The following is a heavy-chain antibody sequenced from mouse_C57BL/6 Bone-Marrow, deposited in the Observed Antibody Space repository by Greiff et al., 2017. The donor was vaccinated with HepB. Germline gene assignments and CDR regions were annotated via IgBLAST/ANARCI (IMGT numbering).Heavy chain of an antibody. CDR3: TRRITTVVAEGYVDV. J-gene: IGHJ1*03. V-gene: IGHV1-15*01. CDR1: GYPFTDYE. D-gene: IGHD1-1*01. CDR2: IDPETGGT. Sequence: VQLQESGAELVRPGASVTLSCKASGYPFTDYEMHWVKQTPVHGLEWIGAIDPETGGTAYNQKFKGKAILTADKSSSTAYMELRSLTSEDSAVYYCTRRITTVVAEGYVDVWGTGTTVTVSS.